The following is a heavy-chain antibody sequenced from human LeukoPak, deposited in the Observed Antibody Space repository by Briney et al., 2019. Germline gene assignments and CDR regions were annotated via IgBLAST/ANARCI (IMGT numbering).Heavy chain of an antibody. V-gene: IGHV3-30*02. CDR1: GFTFTSYG. J-gene: IGHJ4*02. CDR3: AKPHFDY. CDR2: IRLDGSNK. Sequence: GGSLRLSCAASGFTFTSYGMHWVRQAPGKGLEWVAFIRLDGSNKYYADSVRGRFTISRDNSKNTLYLQMNSLRAEDTALYYCAKPHFDYWGQGTLVTVSS.